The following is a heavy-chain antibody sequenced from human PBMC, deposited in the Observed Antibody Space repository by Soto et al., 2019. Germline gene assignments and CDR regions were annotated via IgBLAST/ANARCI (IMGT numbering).Heavy chain of an antibody. CDR1: GFSFSSYA. J-gene: IGHJ6*02. CDR3: AKTVAAGYYHYYGMDV. CDR2: ISGSSGST. Sequence: GGSLRLSCAASGFSFSSYAMSWVRQAPGKGLEWVSAISGSSGSTNYADSGKGRFTISRDNSKNTLYLQMSSLRAEDTVVYYCAKTVAAGYYHYYGMDVWGQGTTVTVSS. V-gene: IGHV3-23*01. D-gene: IGHD6-19*01.